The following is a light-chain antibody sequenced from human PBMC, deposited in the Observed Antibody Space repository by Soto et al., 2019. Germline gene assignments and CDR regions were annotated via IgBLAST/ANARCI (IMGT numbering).Light chain of an antibody. J-gene: IGLJ1*01. CDR3: SSYTSSSTLYV. V-gene: IGLV2-14*01. CDR1: SSDVGGYNY. Sequence: QSVLTQHASVSGSPGRSNTISCTGTSSDVGGYNYVSWYQQHPGKAPKLMIYDVSNRPSGVSNRFSGSKSGNTASLTISGLQAEDEADYYCSSYTSSSTLYVFGTGTKVTVL. CDR2: DVS.